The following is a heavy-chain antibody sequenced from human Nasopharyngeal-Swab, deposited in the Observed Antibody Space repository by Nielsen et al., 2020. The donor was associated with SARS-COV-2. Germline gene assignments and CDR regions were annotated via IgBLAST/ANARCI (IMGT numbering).Heavy chain of an antibody. J-gene: IGHJ5*02. CDR2: ISAYNGNT. D-gene: IGHD2-8*02. CDR3: ARVTGLLGREFDP. Sequence: WVRQAPGQGLEWMGWISAYNGNTNYAQKLQGRVTMTTDTSTSTAYMELRSLRSDDTAVYYCARVTGLLGREFDPWGQGTLVTVSS. V-gene: IGHV1-18*01.